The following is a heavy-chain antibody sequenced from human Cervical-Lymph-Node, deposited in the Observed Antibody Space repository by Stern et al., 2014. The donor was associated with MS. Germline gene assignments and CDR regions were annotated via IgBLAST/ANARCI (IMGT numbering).Heavy chain of an antibody. V-gene: IGHV1-18*01. Sequence: QVQLVQSGAVVKKPGASVKVSCKASGYIFGTSGTTFGLSWMRQAPGQGLEWLGWISPYNGNTDIVPQLQDRVTLTTDTSTNTAYLELRSLRSDDTAMYFCARERLRDFSDYHFDLWGQGTLVTVSS. CDR3: ARERLRDFSDYHFDL. J-gene: IGHJ4*02. D-gene: IGHD4-11*01. CDR2: ISPYNGNT. CDR1: GYIFGTSGTTFG.